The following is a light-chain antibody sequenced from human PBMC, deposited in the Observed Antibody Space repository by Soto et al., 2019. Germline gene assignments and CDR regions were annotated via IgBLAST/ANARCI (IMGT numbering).Light chain of an antibody. Sequence: QAALTQPASVSGSPGGSITISCTGTSGDVGGYNYVCWYQQRPGKAPKLMIYEISNRPSWVSPRFPGSKSGNTASLTMSGLGAEAEADYYYSSYPGGSTSYGFGPGTKVTVL. J-gene: IGLJ1*01. CDR2: EIS. V-gene: IGLV2-14*01. CDR3: SSYPGGSTSYG. CDR1: SGDVGGYNY.